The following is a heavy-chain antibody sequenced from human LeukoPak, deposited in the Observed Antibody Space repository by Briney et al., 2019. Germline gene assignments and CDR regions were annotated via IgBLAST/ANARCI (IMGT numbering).Heavy chain of an antibody. Sequence: GGSLRLSCAASGFTFSDYYMSWIRQAPGKGLEWISYISSTTYTNYSDSVRGRFTISRDNAKNSMYLQMNSLRAEDTAVYYCARISGTYVFDYWGQGTLVTVSS. CDR2: ISSTTYT. J-gene: IGHJ4*02. V-gene: IGHV3-11*03. D-gene: IGHD1-26*01. CDR1: GFTFSDYY. CDR3: ARISGTYVFDY.